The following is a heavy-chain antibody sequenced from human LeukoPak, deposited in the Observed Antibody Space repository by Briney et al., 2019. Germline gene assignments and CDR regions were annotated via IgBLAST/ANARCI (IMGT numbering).Heavy chain of an antibody. J-gene: IGHJ4*02. V-gene: IGHV1-18*01. D-gene: IGHD1-26*01. CDR2: ISAYNGNT. Sequence: ASVKVSCKASGGTFSSYAISWVRQAPGQGLEWMGWISAYNGNTNYAQKFQGRVTMTRDTSISTAYMELSRLKSDDTAFYYCARGRRILVGDTNAGDYFDYWGQGTLVTVSS. CDR1: GGTFSSYA. CDR3: ARGRRILVGDTNAGDYFDY.